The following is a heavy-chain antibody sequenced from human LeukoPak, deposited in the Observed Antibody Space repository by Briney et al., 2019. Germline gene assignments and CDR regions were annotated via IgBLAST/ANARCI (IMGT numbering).Heavy chain of an antibody. CDR3: ARDGWFGDYNWFDA. CDR2: IRHDGIKI. D-gene: IGHD3-10*01. Sequence: PGGSLRLSCEASGFTFSNYGMHWVRQAPDKGLERAAFIRHDGIKIYYADSVKGRFTISRHSSKSTLYLQTNSLRAEDTAMYYCARDGWFGDYNWFDAWGQGTLVTVSS. J-gene: IGHJ5*02. V-gene: IGHV3-30*02. CDR1: GFTFSNYG.